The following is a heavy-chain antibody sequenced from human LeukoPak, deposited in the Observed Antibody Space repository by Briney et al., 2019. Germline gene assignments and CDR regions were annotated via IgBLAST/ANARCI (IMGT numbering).Heavy chain of an antibody. Sequence: GASVKVSCKVSGYTLTELSMHWVRQAPGKGLEWMGGFDPEDGETIYAQKFQGRVTMTEDTSTDTAYMELSSLRSEDTAVYYCATAFHGGRELTRGYYFDYWGQGTLVTVSS. CDR3: ATAFHGGRELTRGYYFDY. J-gene: IGHJ4*02. CDR2: FDPEDGET. V-gene: IGHV1-24*01. D-gene: IGHD3-16*01. CDR1: GYTLTELS.